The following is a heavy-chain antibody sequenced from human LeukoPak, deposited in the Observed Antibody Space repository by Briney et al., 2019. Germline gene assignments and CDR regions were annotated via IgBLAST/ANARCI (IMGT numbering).Heavy chain of an antibody. CDR2: IYYSGST. CDR1: GGSISSHY. CDR3: AGYSSSSGFDP. Sequence: SETLSLTCTVSGGSISSHYWSWIRQPPGKGLEWNGYIYYSGSTNYNPSLKSRVTISVDTSKNQFSLKLSSVTAADTAVYYCAGYSSSSGFDPWGQGTLVAVSS. V-gene: IGHV4-59*11. J-gene: IGHJ5*02. D-gene: IGHD6-6*01.